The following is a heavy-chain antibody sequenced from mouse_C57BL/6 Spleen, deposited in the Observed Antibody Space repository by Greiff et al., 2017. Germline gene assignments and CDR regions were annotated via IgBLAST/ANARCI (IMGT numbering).Heavy chain of an antibody. J-gene: IGHJ2*01. CDR2: INPNYGTT. CDR1: GYSFTDYN. Sequence: VHVKQSGPELVKPGASVKISCKASGYSFTDYNMNWVKQSNGKSLEWIGVINPNYGTTSYNQKFKGKATLTVDQSSSTAYMQLNSLTSEDSAVYYCAIPYYYGSSFDYWGQGTTLTVSS. D-gene: IGHD1-1*01. V-gene: IGHV1-39*01. CDR3: AIPYYYGSSFDY.